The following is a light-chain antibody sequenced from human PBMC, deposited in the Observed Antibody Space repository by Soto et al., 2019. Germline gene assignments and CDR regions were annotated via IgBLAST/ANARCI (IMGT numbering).Light chain of an antibody. CDR3: QQYEDVPYT. V-gene: IGKV1-33*01. CDR1: QAISNY. J-gene: IGKJ2*01. CDR2: DAS. Sequence: DLEMTQSPSSLSASVGDRVTITCQASQAISNYLNWYQQRQGKAPKLLISDASNLETGVPSRFSAGGSGTDFSLTISSLQPEDFATYYCQQYEDVPYTFGQGTKLEIK.